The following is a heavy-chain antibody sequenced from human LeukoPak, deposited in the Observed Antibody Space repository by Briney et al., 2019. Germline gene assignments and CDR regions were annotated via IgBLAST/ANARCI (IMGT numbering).Heavy chain of an antibody. CDR3: AKNPYQLFRYSYFDL. CDR2: IRYDGSNK. Sequence: PGGSLRLSCAASGFTFTSYGMHWVRQAPGMGLKCVAFIRYDGSNKYYAASVKGRFTISRDNSKNTLYLQMNSLRAEDTAVYYCAKNPYQLFRYSYFDLWGRGTRVTVSS. CDR1: GFTFTSYG. J-gene: IGHJ2*01. D-gene: IGHD2-2*01. V-gene: IGHV3-30*02.